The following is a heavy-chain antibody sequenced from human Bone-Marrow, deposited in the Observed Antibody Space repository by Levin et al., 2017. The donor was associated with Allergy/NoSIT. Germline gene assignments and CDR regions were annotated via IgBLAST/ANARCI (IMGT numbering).Heavy chain of an antibody. Sequence: GASVKVSCKISGHPITEVAMHWVRQPAGKGPEWMGHFDPEDGETTNSQRFKGRVTLTEDTSTDTAFMELGSLTSGDTAVYYCTTEAFDIWGQGTMVIVSS. J-gene: IGHJ3*02. CDR2: FDPEDGET. CDR1: GHPITEVA. CDR3: TTEAFDI. V-gene: IGHV1-24*01.